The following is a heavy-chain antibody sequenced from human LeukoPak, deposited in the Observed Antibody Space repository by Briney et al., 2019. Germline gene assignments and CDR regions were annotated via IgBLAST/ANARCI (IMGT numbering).Heavy chain of an antibody. CDR1: GGSISSYY. CDR3: TKYCSSTSCYHHAFDI. CDR2: IYTSEST. Sequence: KSSETLSLTCTVSGGSISSYYWSWIRQPAGKGLEWIGRIYTSESTNYNPSLKSRVTMSVDTSKNQFSLKLSSVTAADTAVYYCTKYCSSTSCYHHAFDIWGQGTMVTVSS. J-gene: IGHJ3*02. V-gene: IGHV4-4*07. D-gene: IGHD2-2*01.